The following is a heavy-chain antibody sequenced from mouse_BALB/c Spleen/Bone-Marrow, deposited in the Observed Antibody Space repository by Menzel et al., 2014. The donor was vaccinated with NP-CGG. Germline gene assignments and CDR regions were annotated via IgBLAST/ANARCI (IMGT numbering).Heavy chain of an antibody. CDR3: AIHGEAMDY. V-gene: IGHV1-63*02. CDR2: IYPGAVYT. J-gene: IGHJ4*01. Sequence: QVQLQQSGAELVRPGTSVKMSCKAAGYTFTNYWIGWVKQRRGHGLEWIGDIYPGAVYTNYNEKFKGKATLTADTSTSTAYMQLSSLTSEDSAIYYCAIHGEAMDYWGQGTSVTVSS. CDR1: GYTFTNYW.